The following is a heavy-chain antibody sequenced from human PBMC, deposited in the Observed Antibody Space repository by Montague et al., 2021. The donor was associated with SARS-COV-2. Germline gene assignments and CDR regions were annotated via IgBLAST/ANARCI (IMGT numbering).Heavy chain of an antibody. J-gene: IGHJ6*02. CDR1: GGSIRSGSYY. V-gene: IGHV4-61*02. D-gene: IGHD4-17*01. CDR3: ARDYGDYSYYYGLDV. Sequence: TLSLICTVSGGSIRSGSYYWSWIRQPAGKGLEWIGRIYSSGSTNYNPSLKSRVTMLVDTSKNQFSLKVSSVTAADTAVYYCARDYGDYSYYYGLDVWGQGTTVTVSS. CDR2: IYSSGST.